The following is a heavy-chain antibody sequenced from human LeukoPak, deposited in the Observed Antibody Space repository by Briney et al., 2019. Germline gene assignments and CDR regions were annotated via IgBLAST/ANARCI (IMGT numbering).Heavy chain of an antibody. V-gene: IGHV4-39*01. CDR3: ASRVWFRELYFDY. Sequence: SQTLSLTRTVSGGFISSSSDYWGWIRQPPGKGLEWFGRIYYSGSTYYNPSLKSGDTISVDASKDQFSLKLSSVTAADTAVYYCASRVWFRELYFDYWGQGTLVTVSS. CDR1: GGFISSSSDY. CDR2: IYYSGST. J-gene: IGHJ4*02. D-gene: IGHD3-10*01.